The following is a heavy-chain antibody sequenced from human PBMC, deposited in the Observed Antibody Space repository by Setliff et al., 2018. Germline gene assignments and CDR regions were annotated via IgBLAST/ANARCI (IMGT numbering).Heavy chain of an antibody. V-gene: IGHV4-61*09. D-gene: IGHD3-10*01. J-gene: IGHJ4*02. CDR2: CPTGGAT. CDR1: GGCISSGGFD. CDR3: ARESATIGEFPLSYFDK. Sequence: KTSETLSRTCTVSGGCISSGGFDWSWIRQSAGRGLEWIGQCPTGGATDYNLSLKRRVTISLDSSTNQFSLRLSSVTAADAAVYFCARESATIGEFPLSYFDKWGQGIPLTVSS.